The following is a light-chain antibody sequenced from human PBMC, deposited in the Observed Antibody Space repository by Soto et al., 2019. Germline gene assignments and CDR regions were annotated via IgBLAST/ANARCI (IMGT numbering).Light chain of an antibody. V-gene: IGKV3-15*01. CDR1: QSVSSN. Sequence: FTQSSCTLSLTPGSRAPLSCRASQSVSSNLAWYQQKPGQAPRLLIYGASTRATGIPARFSGSGSGTEVTLTISSLQSEDFAVYYCQQYNNWPPWTFGQGTKVDIK. CDR2: GAS. J-gene: IGKJ1*01. CDR3: QQYNNWPPWT.